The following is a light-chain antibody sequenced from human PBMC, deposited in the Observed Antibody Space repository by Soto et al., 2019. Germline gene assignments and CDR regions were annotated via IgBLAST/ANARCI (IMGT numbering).Light chain of an antibody. CDR3: QQYGDWPLT. J-gene: IGKJ4*01. V-gene: IGKV3-20*01. CDR2: DAS. CDR1: QSVTSSS. Sequence: EIVLTQSPGTLSLSPGERATLSCRASQSVTSSSLAWYQQKPGQAPRLLIYDASNRATGIPARFSGSGSGTEFTLTISSLQSEDFAVYYCQQYGDWPLTFGGGTKVDI.